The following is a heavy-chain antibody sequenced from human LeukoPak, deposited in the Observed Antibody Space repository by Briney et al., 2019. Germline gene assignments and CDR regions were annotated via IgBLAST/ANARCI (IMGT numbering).Heavy chain of an antibody. V-gene: IGHV4-59*08. CDR1: GGSISSYY. Sequence: PSETLSLTCTVSGGSISSYYWSWIRQPPGKGLEWIGYIYYSGSTNYNPSLKSRVTISVDTSKNQFSLKLSSVTAADTAVYYCARHMQWLVQTYWFDPWGQGTLVTVSS. CDR2: IYYSGST. D-gene: IGHD6-19*01. J-gene: IGHJ5*02. CDR3: ARHMQWLVQTYWFDP.